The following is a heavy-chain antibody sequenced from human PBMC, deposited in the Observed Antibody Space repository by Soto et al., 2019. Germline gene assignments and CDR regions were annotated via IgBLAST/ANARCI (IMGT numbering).Heavy chain of an antibody. D-gene: IGHD5-12*01. CDR3: ARLEGLATISYYFDF. CDR2: IFYRGNA. CDR1: DDSITSDKYY. J-gene: IGHJ4*02. Sequence: QLQLQESGPGLVKPSETLSLTCSVSDDSITSDKYYWGWIRQPPGKGLEWIGSIFYRGNAYSNPSLQTRVTIALDKSKSQFSLKLNSVTAADSAVYFCARLEGLATISYYFDFWGPGALVTVSS. V-gene: IGHV4-39*01.